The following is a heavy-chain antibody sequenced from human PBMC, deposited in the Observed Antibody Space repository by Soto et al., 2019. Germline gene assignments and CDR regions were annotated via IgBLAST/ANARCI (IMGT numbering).Heavy chain of an antibody. V-gene: IGHV4-34*01. CDR2: INHSGST. D-gene: IGHD2-15*01. CDR1: GGSFSGYY. CDR3: ARDGYCSGGSCGDAFDI. Sequence: PSETLSLTCAVYGGSFSGYYWSWIRQPPGKGLEWIGEINHSGSTNYNPSLKSRVTISVDTSKNQFSLKLSSVTAADTAVYYCARDGYCSGGSCGDAFDIWGQGTMVTVSS. J-gene: IGHJ3*02.